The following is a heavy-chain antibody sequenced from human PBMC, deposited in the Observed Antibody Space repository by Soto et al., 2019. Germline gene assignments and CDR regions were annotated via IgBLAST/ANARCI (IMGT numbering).Heavy chain of an antibody. CDR1: GGCVWSGVYS. V-gene: IGHV4-30-2*01. J-gene: IGHJ5*02. CDR3: ARVPSP. CDR2: IYHSGST. Sequence: PLDCLELACAACGGCVWSGVYSWSWIRQPPGKGLEWIGYIYHSGSTYYNPSLKSRVTISVDRSKNQFSLKLSSVTAADTAVYYCARVPSPWGQGTLVTVSS.